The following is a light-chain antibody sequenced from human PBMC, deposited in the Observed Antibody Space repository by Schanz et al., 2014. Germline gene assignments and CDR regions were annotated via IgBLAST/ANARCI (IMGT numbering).Light chain of an antibody. CDR2: EGT. V-gene: IGLV2-14*02. CDR1: SSDVGSYNL. CDR3: SSYTSSSTRDVV. Sequence: SALTQPASVSGSPGQSITISCTGTSSDVGSYNLVSWYQQHPDKAPKLIIYEGTKRPSGVSNRFSGSESGNTASLTISGLQAEDEADYYCSSYTSSSTRDVVFGGGTKVTVL. J-gene: IGLJ2*01.